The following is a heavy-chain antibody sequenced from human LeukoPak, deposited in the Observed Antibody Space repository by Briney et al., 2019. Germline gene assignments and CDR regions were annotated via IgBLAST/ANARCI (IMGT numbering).Heavy chain of an antibody. J-gene: IGHJ6*02. CDR2: INHSGST. CDR3: AREGVWSGYYLGHYYDGMDV. V-gene: IGHV4-34*01. Sequence: SETLSLTCAVYGGSFSGYYWSWIRQPPGKGLEWIGEINHSGSTNYNPSLKSRVTISVDTSKNQFSLKLSSVTAADTAVYYCAREGVWSGYYLGHYYDGMDVWGQGTTVTVSS. D-gene: IGHD3-3*01. CDR1: GGSFSGYY.